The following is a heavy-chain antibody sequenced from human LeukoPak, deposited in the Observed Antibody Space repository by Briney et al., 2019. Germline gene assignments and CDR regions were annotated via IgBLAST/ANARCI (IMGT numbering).Heavy chain of an antibody. CDR1: GFTFSSYS. Sequence: PGGSLRLSCAASGFTFSSYSMNWVRQAPGKGLEWVSSISSSSSYIYYADSVKGRFTISRDNAKNSLYLQMNSLRAEDTAVYYCARVEWELMGAVSGGCDYWGQGTLVTVSS. V-gene: IGHV3-21*01. CDR3: ARVEWELMGAVSGGCDY. J-gene: IGHJ4*02. D-gene: IGHD1-26*01. CDR2: ISSSSSYI.